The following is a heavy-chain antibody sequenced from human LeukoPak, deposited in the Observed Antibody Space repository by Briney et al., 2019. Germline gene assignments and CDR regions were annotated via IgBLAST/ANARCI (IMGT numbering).Heavy chain of an antibody. D-gene: IGHD2-15*01. CDR2: ISYAGNT. CDR3: ARHQSGGTFPLEY. J-gene: IGHJ4*02. Sequence: SDTLSLTCAISGGSISPYFWSWIRQSPGKGLEWIGYISYAGNTKYNPSLKSRLTLSLDTPNKLFSLKLISVTAADTAVYYCARHQSGGTFPLEYWGQGVLITVS. CDR1: GGSISPYF. V-gene: IGHV4-59*08.